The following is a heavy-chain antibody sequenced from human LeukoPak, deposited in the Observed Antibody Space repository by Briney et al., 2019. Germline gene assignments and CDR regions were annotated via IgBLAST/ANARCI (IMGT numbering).Heavy chain of an antibody. CDR2: IYHRGSP. CDR3: ARPISSQGYFGVVID. Sequence: SDTLSLTCAVSGYSISSASYWGWIRQPPGKGLECSGNIYHRGSPYYNPSLESRVTISVDTSKNQFSLKLSSVTAADTAVYYCARPISSQGYFGVVIDWGQGTLVTVSS. V-gene: IGHV4-38-2*01. J-gene: IGHJ4*02. D-gene: IGHD3-3*01. CDR1: GYSISSASY.